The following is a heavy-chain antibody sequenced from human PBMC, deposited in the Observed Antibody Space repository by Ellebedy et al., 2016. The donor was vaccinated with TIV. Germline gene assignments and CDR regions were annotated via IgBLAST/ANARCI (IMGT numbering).Heavy chain of an antibody. CDR2: IYHSGST. V-gene: IGHV4-30-2*01. J-gene: IGHJ4*02. Sequence: LRLXXAVSGGSISSGGYSWSWIRQPPGKGLEWIGYIYHSGSTYYNPSLKSRVTISVDRSKNQFSLKLSSVTAADTAVYYCARLDCSSTSCSFDYWGQGTLVTVSS. CDR3: ARLDCSSTSCSFDY. CDR1: GGSISSGGYS. D-gene: IGHD2-2*01.